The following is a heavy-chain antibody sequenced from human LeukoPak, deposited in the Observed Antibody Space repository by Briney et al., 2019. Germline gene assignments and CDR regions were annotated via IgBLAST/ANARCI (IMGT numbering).Heavy chain of an antibody. D-gene: IGHD4-17*01. CDR2: ISSSSSTI. J-gene: IGHJ4*02. CDR1: GFTFSSYS. V-gene: IGHV3-48*01. CDR3: ARELGTVTTDY. Sequence: GGSLRLSCAASGFTFSSYSMNWVRQAPGKGLECVSYISSSSSTIYYADSVKGRFTISRDNAKNSLYLQMNSLRAEDTAVYYCARELGTVTTDYWGQGTLVTVSS.